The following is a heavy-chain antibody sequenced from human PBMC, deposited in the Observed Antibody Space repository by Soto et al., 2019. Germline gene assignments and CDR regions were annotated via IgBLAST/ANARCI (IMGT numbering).Heavy chain of an antibody. J-gene: IGHJ4*02. CDR1: GYTFTRYA. V-gene: IGHV1-3*01. CDR2: INAGNGNT. D-gene: IGHD6-19*01. CDR3: ARDGAVAGDSNFDY. Sequence: ASVKVSCKASGYTFTRYAMHWVRQAPGQRPERMGWINAGNGNTKYSQKFQGRVTITTDTSASAAYMELSSLRSEDTAVYYCARDGAVAGDSNFDYWGQGTLVTVSS.